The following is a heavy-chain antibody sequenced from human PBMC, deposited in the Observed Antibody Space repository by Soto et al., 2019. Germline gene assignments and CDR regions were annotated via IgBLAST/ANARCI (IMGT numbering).Heavy chain of an antibody. D-gene: IGHD1-20*01. J-gene: IGHJ5*02. CDR1: GGSISSGGHS. V-gene: IGHV4-30-2*01. Sequence: QLQLQESGSGLVKPSQTLSLTCAGSGGSISSGGHSWSWIRQPPGKGLEWIGYIYHSGSTYYNPSLKSRVTTSVDRSKNQFSLKLSSVTAADTAVYYCARVVVITGTFDPWGQGTMVTVSS. CDR3: ARVVVITGTFDP. CDR2: IYHSGST.